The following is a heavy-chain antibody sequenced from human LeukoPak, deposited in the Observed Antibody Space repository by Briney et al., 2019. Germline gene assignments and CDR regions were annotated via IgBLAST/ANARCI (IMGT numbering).Heavy chain of an antibody. CDR2: SSSSGSTI. Sequence: AGRSLRLSCAASGFTLSDYYMSWIRQAPGKGLEWVSYSSSSGSTIYYADSVKGRFANSRDNAKNSLYLQMNSLRAEDTAVYYCARRRDFIDYWGQGTLVTVSS. CDR1: GFTLSDYY. J-gene: IGHJ4*02. CDR3: ARRRDFIDY. D-gene: IGHD3/OR15-3a*01. V-gene: IGHV3-11*01.